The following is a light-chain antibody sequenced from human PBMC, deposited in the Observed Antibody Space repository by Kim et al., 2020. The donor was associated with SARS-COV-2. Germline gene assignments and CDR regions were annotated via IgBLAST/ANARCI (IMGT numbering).Light chain of an antibody. Sequence: GHSVTISCTGTNSDVGTYNYVSWYQQHPGKAPKLMISDVSKRPSGVPDRFSGSKSGNTASLTISGLQAEDEADYYCCSYAGTYRGVFGTGTKVTVL. CDR2: DVS. V-gene: IGLV2-11*01. CDR3: CSYAGTYRGV. J-gene: IGLJ1*01. CDR1: NSDVGTYNY.